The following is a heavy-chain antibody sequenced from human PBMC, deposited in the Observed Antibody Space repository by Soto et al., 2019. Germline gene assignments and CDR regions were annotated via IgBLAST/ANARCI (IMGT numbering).Heavy chain of an antibody. D-gene: IGHD2-2*01. J-gene: IGHJ6*03. CDR1: GFTFSTYV. CDR3: ARAIEYHRAYMDV. V-gene: IGHV3-23*01. CDR2: ISPSGDNK. Sequence: EVQLLESGGGLAQPGGSLRLSCATSGFTFSTYVMNWVRQAPGKGLEWVSGISPSGDNKFYTDAVKDRFTISRDNSKNAVDLQKNNLRAEETAIYYCARAIEYHRAYMDVWGQGTTVAVSS.